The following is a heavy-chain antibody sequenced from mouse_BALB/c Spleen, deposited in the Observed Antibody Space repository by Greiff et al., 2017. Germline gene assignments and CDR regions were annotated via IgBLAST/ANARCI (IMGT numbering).Heavy chain of an antibody. CDR1: GFTFSSYY. CDR3: ARHEAARATWFAY. CDR2: INSNGGST. V-gene: IGHV5-6-2*01. J-gene: IGHJ3*01. Sequence: DVMLVESGGGLVKLGGSLKLSCAASGFTFSSYYMSWVRQTPEKRLELVAAINSNGGSTYYPDTVKGRFTISRDNAKNTLYLQMSSLKSEDTALYYCARHEAARATWFAYWGQGTLVTVSA. D-gene: IGHD3-1*01.